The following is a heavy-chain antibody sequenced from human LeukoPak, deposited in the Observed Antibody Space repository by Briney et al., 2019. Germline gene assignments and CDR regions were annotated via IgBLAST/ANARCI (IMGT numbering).Heavy chain of an antibody. D-gene: IGHD3-22*01. CDR1: GFSLSTSGVG. CDR3: AHTAYYYDSSGHADAFDI. CDR2: IYWDDDK. J-gene: IGHJ3*02. Sequence: SGPTLVKPTQTLTLTCTFSGFSLSTSGVGVGWIRQPPGKALEWLALIYWDDDKRYSPSLKSRLTITEDTSKNQVVLTMTNMDPVDTATYYCAHTAYYYDSSGHADAFDIWGQGTMVTVSS. V-gene: IGHV2-5*02.